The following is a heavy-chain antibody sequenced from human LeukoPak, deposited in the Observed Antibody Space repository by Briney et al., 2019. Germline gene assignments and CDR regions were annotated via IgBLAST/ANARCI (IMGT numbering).Heavy chain of an antibody. CDR3: ARGYGDYELDY. CDR1: GGSFSGYY. CDR2: INHSGST. Sequence: PSETQSLTCAVYGGSFSGYYWSWIRQPPGKGLEWIGEINHSGSTNYNPSLKSRVTISVDTSKNQFSLKLSSVTAADTAVYYCARGYGDYELDYWGQGTLVTVSS. D-gene: IGHD4-17*01. V-gene: IGHV4-34*01. J-gene: IGHJ4*02.